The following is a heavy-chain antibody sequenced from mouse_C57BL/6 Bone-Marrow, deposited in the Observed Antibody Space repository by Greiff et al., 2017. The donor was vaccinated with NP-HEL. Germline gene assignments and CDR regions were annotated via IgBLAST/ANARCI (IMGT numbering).Heavy chain of an antibody. CDR3: ARSQLTRGYYYAMDY. D-gene: IGHD3-1*01. Sequence: EVQLQESGAELVKPGASVKLSCTASGFNIKDYYMHWVKQRTEQGLEWIGRIDPEDGETKYAPKFQGKATITADTSSNTAYLQLSSMTSEDTAVYYCARSQLTRGYYYAMDYWGQGTSVTVSS. V-gene: IGHV14-2*01. CDR2: IDPEDGET. CDR1: GFNIKDYY. J-gene: IGHJ4*01.